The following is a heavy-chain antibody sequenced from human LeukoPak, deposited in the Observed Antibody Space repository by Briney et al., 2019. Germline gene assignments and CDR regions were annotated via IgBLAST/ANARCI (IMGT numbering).Heavy chain of an antibody. J-gene: IGHJ4*02. CDR1: GGSISDYY. Sequence: SETLSLTCTVSGGSISDYYWSWIRQHPGKGLEWIGYIYYSGSTYYNPSLKNRVTISVDTSKNQFSLKLSSVTAADTAVYYCAKYSSSWRVGIFDYWGQGTLVTVSS. V-gene: IGHV4-59*06. CDR2: IYYSGST. D-gene: IGHD6-13*01. CDR3: AKYSSSWRVGIFDY.